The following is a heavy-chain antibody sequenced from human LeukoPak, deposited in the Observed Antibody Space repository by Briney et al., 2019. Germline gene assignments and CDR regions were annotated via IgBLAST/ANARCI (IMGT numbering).Heavy chain of an antibody. CDR1: GFTFSNYG. Sequence: PGRSLRLSCAASGFTFSNYGMHWVRQAPGKGLEWVAVIWYDGSNKYYADSVKGRFTISRDNSKNTLYLQMNSLRAEDTAVYYCAKDGDLTGTIEYWGQGTLVTVSS. CDR2: IWYDGSNK. V-gene: IGHV3-33*06. D-gene: IGHD1-7*01. J-gene: IGHJ4*02. CDR3: AKDGDLTGTIEY.